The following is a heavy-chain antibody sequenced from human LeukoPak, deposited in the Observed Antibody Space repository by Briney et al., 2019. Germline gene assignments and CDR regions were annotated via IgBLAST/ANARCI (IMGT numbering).Heavy chain of an antibody. J-gene: IGHJ6*02. CDR1: GFTFSSYD. CDR2: IGTAGDT. CDR3: ARTRYYYGSGSYYSDLYGMDV. V-gene: IGHV3-13*01. Sequence: GGSLRLSCAASGFTFSSYDMHWVRQATGKGLEWVSAIGTAGDTYYPGSVKGRFTISRENAKNPLYLQMNSLRAGDTAVYYCARTRYYYGSGSYYSDLYGMDVWGQGTTVTVSS. D-gene: IGHD3-10*01.